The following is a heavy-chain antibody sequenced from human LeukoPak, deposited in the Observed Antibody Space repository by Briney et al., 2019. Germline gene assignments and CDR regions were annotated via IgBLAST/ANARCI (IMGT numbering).Heavy chain of an antibody. CDR1: GFTFGGYW. J-gene: IGHJ4*02. V-gene: IGHV3-7*01. D-gene: IGHD4-23*01. CDR3: ARDRGYSTFDS. CDR2: MDQDGSEI. Sequence: AGGSLRLSCAGSGFTFGGYWMSWVRQAPGKGPEWVANMDQDGSEINYLDSVKGRFTISIDNAKNALYLWMNSLRADDTAVYYCARDRGYSTFDSWGQGVLVTVSS.